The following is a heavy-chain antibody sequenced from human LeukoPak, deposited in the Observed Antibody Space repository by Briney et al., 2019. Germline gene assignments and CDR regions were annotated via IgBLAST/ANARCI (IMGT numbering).Heavy chain of an antibody. Sequence: GGSLRLSCAASGFTFSSYAMSWVRQAPGKGLEWVSAISGSGGSTYYADSVKGRFTISRDNPKNTLYLQMNSLRAEDTAVYYCAKGGMVRGVIDYWGQGALVTVSS. CDR1: GFTFSSYA. J-gene: IGHJ4*02. V-gene: IGHV3-23*01. D-gene: IGHD3-10*01. CDR3: AKGGMVRGVIDY. CDR2: ISGSGGST.